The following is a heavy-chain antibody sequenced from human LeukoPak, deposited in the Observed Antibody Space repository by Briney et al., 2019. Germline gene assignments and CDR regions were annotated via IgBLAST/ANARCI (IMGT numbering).Heavy chain of an antibody. Sequence: SETLSLTCAVSGGSISSGGYSWSWIRQPPGKGLEWIGYIYYSGSTNYNPSLKSRVTISVDTSKNQFSLKLSSVTAADTAVYYCARHSPFGDSADAFDIWGQGTMVTVSS. V-gene: IGHV4-61*08. CDR3: ARHSPFGDSADAFDI. CDR1: GGSISSGGYS. J-gene: IGHJ3*02. D-gene: IGHD3-10*01. CDR2: IYYSGST.